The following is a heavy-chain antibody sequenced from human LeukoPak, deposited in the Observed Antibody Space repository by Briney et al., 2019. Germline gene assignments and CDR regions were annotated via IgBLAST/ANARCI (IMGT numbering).Heavy chain of an antibody. CDR2: ISGSGSTI. CDR3: ARVRSGYSHENYFDY. J-gene: IGHJ4*02. D-gene: IGHD5-18*01. CDR1: GFTFSNYE. Sequence: GGSLRLSCAASGFTFSNYEMNWVRQAPGKGLEWVSYISGSGSTIYYADSVKGRFTISRDNAKDSLYLQMNSLRAEDTAIYYCARVRSGYSHENYFDYWGQGTLVTVSS. V-gene: IGHV3-48*03.